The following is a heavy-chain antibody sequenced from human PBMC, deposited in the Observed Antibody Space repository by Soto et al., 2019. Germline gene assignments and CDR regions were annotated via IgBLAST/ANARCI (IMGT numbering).Heavy chain of an antibody. CDR2: XYHXXSK. CDR1: GVSLSSSSYY. Sequence: XXTLSLTCIVSGVSLSSSSYYWAWIRQPXXXXXXXIXXXYHXXSKXXXXXXXSXXXXXXXRYKNKFSMKLSSVTAADTAVYYCARWFDYWGQGTMVTVYS. V-gene: IGHV4-39*07. J-gene: IGHJ4*02. CDR3: ARWFDY.